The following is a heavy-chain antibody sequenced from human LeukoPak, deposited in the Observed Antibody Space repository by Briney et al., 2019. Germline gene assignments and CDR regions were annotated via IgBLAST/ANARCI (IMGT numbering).Heavy chain of an antibody. J-gene: IGHJ6*02. Sequence: SSVKVSCKASGGTFSSYAISWVRQAPGQGLEWMGRIIPILGIANYAQKFQGRVTITADKSTSTAYMELSSLRSEDTAVYYCATSAAGYSGYDSYYYYGMDVWGQGTTVTVSS. CDR1: GGTFSSYA. CDR2: IIPILGIA. CDR3: ATSAAGYSGYDSYYYYGMDV. V-gene: IGHV1-69*04. D-gene: IGHD5-12*01.